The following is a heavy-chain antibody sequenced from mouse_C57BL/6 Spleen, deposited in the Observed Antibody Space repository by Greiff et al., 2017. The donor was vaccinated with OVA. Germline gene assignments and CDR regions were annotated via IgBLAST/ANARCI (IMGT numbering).Heavy chain of an antibody. CDR1: GYSITSGYY. V-gene: IGHV3-6*01. D-gene: IGHD2-4*01. CDR3: ASLRLRPYFDY. Sequence: EVQLQESGPGLVKPSQSLSLTCSVTGYSITSGYYWNWIRQFPGNKLEWMGYISYDGSNNYNPSLKNRIAITRDTSKNQFFLKLNSVTTEDTATYYCASLRLRPYFDYWGQGTTLTVSS. J-gene: IGHJ2*01. CDR2: ISYDGSN.